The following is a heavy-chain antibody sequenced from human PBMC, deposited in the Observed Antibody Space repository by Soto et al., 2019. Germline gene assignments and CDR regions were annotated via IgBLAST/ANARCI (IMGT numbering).Heavy chain of an antibody. D-gene: IGHD3-22*01. CDR2: ISSSSSYI. CDR1: GFTFSSYS. V-gene: IGHV3-21*01. J-gene: IGHJ4*02. Sequence: KPGGSLRLSCAASGFTFSSYSMNWVRQAPGKGLEWVSSISSSSSYIYYADSVKGRFTISRDNAKNSLYLQMNSLRAEDTAVYYCARDAMIVVVPDYWGQGTLVTVSS. CDR3: ARDAMIVVVPDY.